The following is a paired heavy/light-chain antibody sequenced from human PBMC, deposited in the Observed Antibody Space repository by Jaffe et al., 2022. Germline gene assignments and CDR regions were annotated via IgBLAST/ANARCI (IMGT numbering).Heavy chain of an antibody. CDR2: IAAGNDDT. D-gene: IGHD2-15*01. Sequence: QVQLVQSGAEVKKPGASVKVSCKASGYSFTSHSMHWVRQAPGQSLEWMGWIAAGNDDTYYPQKFQDRVTITKDTSASTAYMELASLTSEDTAVYYCARETKFCIGGTCRYYPEYWGQGTLVTVSS. J-gene: IGHJ4*02. V-gene: IGHV1-3*01. CDR1: GYSFTSHS. CDR3: ARETKFCIGGTCRYYPEY.
Light chain of an antibody. CDR3: QQRSNWPET. CDR2: DAS. CDR1: QSVNSY. Sequence: EIVLTQSPATLSLSPGERATLSCRASQSVNSYLAWYQQKPGQAPRLLIYDASNRATGIPARFSGSGSGTDFTLTISSLEPEDFAVYYCQQRSNWPETFGQGTKVEIK. V-gene: IGKV3-11*01. J-gene: IGKJ1*01.